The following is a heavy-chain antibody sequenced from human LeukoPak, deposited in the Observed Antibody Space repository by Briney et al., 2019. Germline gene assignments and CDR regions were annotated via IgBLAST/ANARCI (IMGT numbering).Heavy chain of an antibody. CDR3: ARDIRGAVAGTTFFDY. D-gene: IGHD6-19*01. V-gene: IGHV4-59*12. CDR1: GGSTSSFY. Sequence: PETLSLTCPVSGGSTSSFYCSWIRQPPGKGLEWIGYIYSSGSTNYNPSLKSRVTISVDTSKNQFSLKLTSVTAADTAVYYCARDIRGAVAGTTFFDYWGQGTLVTVSS. J-gene: IGHJ4*02. CDR2: IYSSGST.